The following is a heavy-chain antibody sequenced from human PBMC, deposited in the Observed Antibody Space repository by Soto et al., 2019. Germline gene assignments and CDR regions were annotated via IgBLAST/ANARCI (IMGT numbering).Heavy chain of an antibody. CDR3: ATSVAAAGYYYGMDV. D-gene: IGHD6-13*01. CDR2: INHSGST. Sequence: PSETLSLTSAVYGGSFSGYYWSWIRQPPGKGLEWIGEINHSGSTNYSPSLKSRVTISVDTSKNQFSLKLSSVTAADTAVYYCATSVAAAGYYYGMDVWGQGTTVTVSS. V-gene: IGHV4-34*01. J-gene: IGHJ6*02. CDR1: GGSFSGYY.